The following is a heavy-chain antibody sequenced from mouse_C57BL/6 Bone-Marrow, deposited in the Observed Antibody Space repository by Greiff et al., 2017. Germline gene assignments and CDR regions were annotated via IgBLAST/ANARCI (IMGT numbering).Heavy chain of an antibody. CDR1: GYTFTDYN. D-gene: IGHD1-1*01. CDR2: INPNNGGT. Sequence: VQLQQSGPELVKPGASVKMSCKASGYTFTDYNMHWVKQSHGKSLEWFGYINPNNGGTSYNQKFKGKATLTVNKSSSTANMELRSLTSEDSAVYYCARERDYGSSLAWFAYWGQGTLVTVSA. V-gene: IGHV1-22*01. CDR3: ARERDYGSSLAWFAY. J-gene: IGHJ3*01.